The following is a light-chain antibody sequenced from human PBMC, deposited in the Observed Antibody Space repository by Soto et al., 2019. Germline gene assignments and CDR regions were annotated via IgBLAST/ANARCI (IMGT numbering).Light chain of an antibody. V-gene: IGKV3-11*01. Sequence: EIVLTQSPATLSLSPGERATLSCRASQSVSSYLAWYQRKPGQAPRLLIYDASNRATGIPARFSGSGSGTEFTLTISSLEPEDFAVYYCQQRSNWRFTFGPGTKVDIK. CDR1: QSVSSY. J-gene: IGKJ3*01. CDR3: QQRSNWRFT. CDR2: DAS.